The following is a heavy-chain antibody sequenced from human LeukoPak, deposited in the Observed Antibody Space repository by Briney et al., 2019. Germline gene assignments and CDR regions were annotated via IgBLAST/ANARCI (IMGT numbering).Heavy chain of an antibody. D-gene: IGHD6-19*01. CDR1: GFTFSSYA. Sequence: GGSLRLSCAASGFTFSSYAMSWVRQAPGKGLEWVSTVSGSGSTTYYADSVKGRFTISRDNSKNTLYLQMNSLRAEDTAVYYCARSYNSGWPYYFDYWGQGTLVTVSS. CDR2: VSGSGSTT. J-gene: IGHJ4*02. CDR3: ARSYNSGWPYYFDY. V-gene: IGHV3-23*01.